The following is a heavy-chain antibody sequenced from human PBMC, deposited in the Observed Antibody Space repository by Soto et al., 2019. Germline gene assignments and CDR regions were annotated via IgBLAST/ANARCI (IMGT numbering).Heavy chain of an antibody. Sequence: QVQLVQSGPEVKKPGASVKVSCKASGYTFTSHGVSWVRQAPGQGLEWMGWISASNGDTNYAQKLQGRVTVTTDTCTSTAYMELRSLRPEDTAVYYCARMLRGSSFDFYHYIDVWGKGTTVTVSS. CDR2: ISASNGDT. D-gene: IGHD3-10*01. J-gene: IGHJ6*03. V-gene: IGHV1-18*01. CDR3: ARMLRGSSFDFYHYIDV. CDR1: GYTFTSHG.